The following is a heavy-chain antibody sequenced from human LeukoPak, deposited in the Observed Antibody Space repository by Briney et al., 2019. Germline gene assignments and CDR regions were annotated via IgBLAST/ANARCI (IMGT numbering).Heavy chain of an antibody. CDR3: VRDLVWFGEPKGYYNYMDV. CDR1: GDSVSRNSVA. V-gene: IGHV6-1*01. J-gene: IGHJ6*03. CDR2: TYYTSKWYT. Sequence: SQILSLTCAISGDSVSRNSVAWNWIRQSPSRDLEWLGRTYYTSKWYTEYAVSVKSRISINPDTSKNQFSLQMNSVTPEDTAVYYCVRDLVWFGEPKGYYNYMDVWGKGTTVTVSS. D-gene: IGHD3-10*01.